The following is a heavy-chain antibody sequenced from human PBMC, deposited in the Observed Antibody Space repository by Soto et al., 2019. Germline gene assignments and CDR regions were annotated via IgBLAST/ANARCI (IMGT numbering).Heavy chain of an antibody. J-gene: IGHJ4*02. D-gene: IGHD3-3*01. Sequence: QVQLVESGGGLVKPGGSLRLSCAASGFTFSDYYMSWIRQTPGKGLEWVSYISSTGNTIYYADSVKGRFTISRDNTKNSLYLQVNSLRAEDTAVYYCARNSRSGHYDLDYWGQGTLVTVSS. CDR3: ARNSRSGHYDLDY. CDR2: ISSTGNTI. CDR1: GFTFSDYY. V-gene: IGHV3-11*01.